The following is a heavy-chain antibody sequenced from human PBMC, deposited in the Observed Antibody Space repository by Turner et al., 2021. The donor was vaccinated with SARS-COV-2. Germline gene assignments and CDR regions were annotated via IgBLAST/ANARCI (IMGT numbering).Heavy chain of an antibody. CDR1: VYTFTTYD. D-gene: IGHD4-4*01. CDR2: MNPNSCHT. V-gene: IGHV1-8*03. CDR3: AGRDSNGYVGAFDM. Sequence: QVQLVQSGAEVKTPGASVTVSCKASVYTFTTYDINWVRQAAGQGLEWMGWMNPNSCHTAYAQKFQGRVTITRKTSISTVYMELSSLRSDDTAVYYCAGRDSNGYVGAFDMWGQGTMVTVSS. J-gene: IGHJ3*02.